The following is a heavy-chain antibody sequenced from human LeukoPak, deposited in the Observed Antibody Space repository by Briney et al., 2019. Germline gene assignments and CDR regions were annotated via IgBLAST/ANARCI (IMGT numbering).Heavy chain of an antibody. CDR3: AKGIVVVPAAPPGDYYMDV. J-gene: IGHJ6*03. CDR2: ISGGVSST. Sequence: GGSLRLSCAASGFTFSNYAMSWVRQAPGKGLEWVSTISGGVSSTYYADSVKGRFTISRDNSKNTLYLQMNSLRAEDTAVYYCAKGIVVVPAAPPGDYYMDVWGKGTTVTVSS. CDR1: GFTFSNYA. V-gene: IGHV3-23*01. D-gene: IGHD2-2*01.